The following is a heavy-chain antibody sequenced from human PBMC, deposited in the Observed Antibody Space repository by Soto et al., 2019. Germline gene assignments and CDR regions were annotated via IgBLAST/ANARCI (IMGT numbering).Heavy chain of an antibody. CDR2: ISSNGGST. Sequence: GGSLRLSCSASGFTFSSYAMHWVRQAPGKGLEYVSAISSNGGSTYYADSVKGRFTISRDNSKHTLYLQMSSLRAEDAAVYYCVKDQHYDILAGYYPFDYWGQGTLVTVSS. V-gene: IGHV3-64D*06. J-gene: IGHJ4*02. CDR1: GFTFSSYA. CDR3: VKDQHYDILAGYYPFDY. D-gene: IGHD3-9*01.